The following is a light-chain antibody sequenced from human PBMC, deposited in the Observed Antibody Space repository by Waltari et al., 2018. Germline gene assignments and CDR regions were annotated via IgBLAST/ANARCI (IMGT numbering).Light chain of an antibody. CDR3: AAWDDSLNGWV. Sequence: QSVLTQPPSASGTPGQRVTISCSGSSSNIGSNTVNWYQQLPGTAPKLLIYSNNQRPSGGPDRFSGSKSGTSASRAISVLQSDGEADYCSAAWDDSLNGWVFGGGTKLTVL. V-gene: IGLV1-44*01. CDR2: SNN. J-gene: IGLJ3*02. CDR1: SSNIGSNT.